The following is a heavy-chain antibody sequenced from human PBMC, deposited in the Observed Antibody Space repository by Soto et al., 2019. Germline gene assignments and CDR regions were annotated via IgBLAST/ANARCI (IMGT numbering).Heavy chain of an antibody. CDR3: ATWYRSSWDGAFDI. V-gene: IGHV1-18*01. Sequence: ASVKVSCKASGYTFTSYGISWVRQAPGQGLEWMGWISAYNGNTNYAQKLQGRVTMTTDTSTSTAYMELRSLRSDDTAVYYCATWYRSSWDGAFDIWGQGAMVTVSS. D-gene: IGHD6-13*01. CDR1: GYTFTSYG. CDR2: ISAYNGNT. J-gene: IGHJ3*02.